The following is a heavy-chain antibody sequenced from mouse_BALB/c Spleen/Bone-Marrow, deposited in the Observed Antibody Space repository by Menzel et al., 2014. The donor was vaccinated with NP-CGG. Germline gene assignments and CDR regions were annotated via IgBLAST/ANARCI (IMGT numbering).Heavy chain of an antibody. CDR3: ARRYRYDYFDY. CDR2: ISSGSSTI. J-gene: IGHJ2*01. D-gene: IGHD2-14*01. CDR1: GFTFSSFG. V-gene: IGHV5-17*02. Sequence: EVKLMESGGGLVQPGGSRKLSCAASGFTFSSFGMHWVRRAPEKELEWVAYISSGSSTIYYADTVKGRFTISRDNPKNTLFLEMTSLRSEDTAKYYCARRYRYDYFDYWGQGTTLTVSS.